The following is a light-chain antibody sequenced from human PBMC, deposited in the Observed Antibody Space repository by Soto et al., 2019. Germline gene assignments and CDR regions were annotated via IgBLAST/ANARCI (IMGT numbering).Light chain of an antibody. CDR2: GAS. CDR3: QPYNNWPLT. Sequence: EIVMTQSPATLSVSPGERATLSCRASQSVSSNLAWYQQKPGQAPRLLMYGASSRATGVPTRFSGSRSGAEFTLTINSLQSEDFAVYYCQPYNNWPLTFGGGTKV. V-gene: IGKV3-15*01. J-gene: IGKJ4*01. CDR1: QSVSSN.